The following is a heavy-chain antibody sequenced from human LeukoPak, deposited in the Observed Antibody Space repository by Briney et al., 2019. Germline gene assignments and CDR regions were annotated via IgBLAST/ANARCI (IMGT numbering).Heavy chain of an antibody. CDR3: ARGDRSYYHYGMDV. J-gene: IGHJ6*02. D-gene: IGHD2-21*01. CDR2: IYYSGGT. V-gene: IGHV4-31*03. CDR1: GGSINSHAYY. Sequence: PSETLSLTCSVSGGSINSHAYYWRWVRQHPGKGLEWIGYIYYSGGTYYNPSLKSRITISVDTSENQFSLKLSSVTAADTAVYYCARGDRSYYHYGMDVWGQGTTVTVSS.